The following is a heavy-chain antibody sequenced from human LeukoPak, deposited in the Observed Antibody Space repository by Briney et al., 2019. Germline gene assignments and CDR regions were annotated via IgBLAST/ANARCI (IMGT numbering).Heavy chain of an antibody. CDR1: GYTFTGYY. CDR3: ARDTPYYGSGFDY. Sequence: GASVKVSCKASGYTFTGYYMHWVRQAPGQGLEWMGWINPNSGGTNYAQKFQGRVTMTRDTSISTAYMELSRLRSDDTAVYYCARDTPYYGSGFDYWGQGTLVTVSS. V-gene: IGHV1-2*02. J-gene: IGHJ4*02. CDR2: INPNSGGT. D-gene: IGHD3-10*01.